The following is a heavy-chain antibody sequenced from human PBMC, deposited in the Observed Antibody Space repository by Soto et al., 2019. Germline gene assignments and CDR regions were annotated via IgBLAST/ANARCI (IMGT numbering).Heavy chain of an antibody. D-gene: IGHD3-10*01. Sequence: SVKVSCKASGGTFSNYAITWVRQAPGQGLEWLGRIIPIFGSANYAQKFQGRVTITADESTTTAYMELSSLRSEDTAVYYCGRGSGLNWFDPWGQGTLVTVSS. CDR2: IIPIFGSA. CDR1: GGTFSNYA. J-gene: IGHJ5*02. CDR3: GRGSGLNWFDP. V-gene: IGHV1-69*13.